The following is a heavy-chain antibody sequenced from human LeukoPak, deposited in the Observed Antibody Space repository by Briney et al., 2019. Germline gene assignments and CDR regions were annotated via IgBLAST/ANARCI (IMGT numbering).Heavy chain of an antibody. V-gene: IGHV1-2*04. CDR3: ARSGGRSYYGSGSYSVFSSDYYYYGMDV. CDR1: GYTFTGYY. CDR2: INPNSGGT. Sequence: ASVKVSCKASGYTFTGYYMHWVRQAPGQGLEWMGWINPNSGGTNYAQKFQGWVTMTRDTSISTAYMELSRLRSDDTAVYYCARSGGRSYYGSGSYSVFSSDYYYYGMDVWGKGTTVTVSS. D-gene: IGHD3-10*01. J-gene: IGHJ6*04.